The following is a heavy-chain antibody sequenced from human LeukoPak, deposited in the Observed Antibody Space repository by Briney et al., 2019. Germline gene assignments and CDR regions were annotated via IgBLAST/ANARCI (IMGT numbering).Heavy chain of an antibody. CDR1: GFTFSSYS. Sequence: GGSLRLSCAASGFTFSSYSMNWVRQAPGKGLEWVSAISGSGGSTYYADSVKGRFTISRDNSKNTLYLQMNSLRAEDTAVYYCAKDPGRGFPQHFDYWGQGTLVTVSS. CDR2: ISGSGGST. CDR3: AKDPGRGFPQHFDY. J-gene: IGHJ4*02. V-gene: IGHV3-23*01. D-gene: IGHD3-10*01.